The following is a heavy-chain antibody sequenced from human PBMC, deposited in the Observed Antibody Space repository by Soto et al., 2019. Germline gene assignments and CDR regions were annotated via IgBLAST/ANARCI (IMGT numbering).Heavy chain of an antibody. J-gene: IGHJ1*01. Sequence: RISRAACRFTVCSCGMDVALKKKGKGLEWVAVISYDGSNKYYADSVKGRFTISRDNAKNALYLQMNSLRAEDTAVSYCLIVKGDLRILEGSSYSAYWVQG. CDR1: RFTVCSCG. CDR3: LIVKGDLRILEGSSYSAY. CDR2: ISYDGSNK. D-gene: IGHD2-21*01. V-gene: IGHV3-30*06.